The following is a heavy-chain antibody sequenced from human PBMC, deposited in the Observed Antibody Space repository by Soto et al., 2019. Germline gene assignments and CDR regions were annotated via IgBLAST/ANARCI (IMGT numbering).Heavy chain of an antibody. V-gene: IGHV1-69*04. Sequence: QVQLVQSGAEVKRPGSSVKVSCKASGATFSFYSINWVRQAPGLGLEWMGRVNPILSMSNYAQRFQGRVTMTADKSTSTAYMELSGLRSEDTAMYYWATSYGSGYRAFDYWGQGALVTVSS. CDR1: GATFSFYS. D-gene: IGHD3-10*01. CDR3: ATSYGSGYRAFDY. CDR2: VNPILSMS. J-gene: IGHJ4*02.